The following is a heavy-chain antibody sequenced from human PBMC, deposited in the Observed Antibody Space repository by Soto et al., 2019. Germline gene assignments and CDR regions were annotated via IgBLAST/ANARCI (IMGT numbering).Heavy chain of an antibody. CDR1: GGSISSGGYC. D-gene: IGHD3-10*01. CDR3: AKGIYYGLGSYFHDAFHI. J-gene: IGHJ3*02. V-gene: IGHV4-30-2*01. CDR2: IYHSGST. Sequence: SETLSLTCAVYGGSISSGGYCWSWIRQPPGKGLEWIGYIYHSGSTYYNPSLKSRVTISVDRSKNQFSLKLSSVTAADTAVYYCAKGIYYGLGSYFHDAFHIWGPGTLVTVSS.